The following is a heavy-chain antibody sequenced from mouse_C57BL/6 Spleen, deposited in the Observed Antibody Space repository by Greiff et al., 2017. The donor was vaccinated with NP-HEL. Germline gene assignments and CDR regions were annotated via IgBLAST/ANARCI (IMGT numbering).Heavy chain of an antibody. CDR2: IYPGSGNT. J-gene: IGHJ3*01. V-gene: IGHV1-76*01. CDR1: GYTFTDYY. CDR3: ARSDSRSGFAY. Sequence: VKLQESGAELVRPGASVKLSCKASGYTFTDYYINWVKQRPGQGLEWIARIYPGSGNTYYNEKFKGKATLTAEKSSSTAYMQLSSLTSEDSAVYFWARSDSRSGFAYWGQGTLVTVSA.